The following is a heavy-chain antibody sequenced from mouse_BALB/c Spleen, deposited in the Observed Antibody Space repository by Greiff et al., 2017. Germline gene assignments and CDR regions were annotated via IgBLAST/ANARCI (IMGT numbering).Heavy chain of an antibody. CDR3: ASVYYGFAY. V-gene: IGHV1S137*01. J-gene: IGHJ3*01. CDR2: ISTYYGDA. CDR1: GYTFTDYA. Sequence: QVQLQQSGAELVRPGVSVKISCKGSGYTFTDYAMHWVKQSHAKSLEWIGVISTYYGDASYNQKFKGKATMTVDKSSRTAYMELARLTSEDSAIYYCASVYYGFAYWGQGTLVTVSA. D-gene: IGHD2-1*01.